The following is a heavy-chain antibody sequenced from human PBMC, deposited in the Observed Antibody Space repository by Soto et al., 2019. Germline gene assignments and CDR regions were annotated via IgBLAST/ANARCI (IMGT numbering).Heavy chain of an antibody. CDR3: ARRGEAGWLQLRDYYYYGMDL. CDR1: GGTFSSYA. V-gene: IGHV1-69*01. CDR2: IIPIFGTA. D-gene: IGHD5-12*01. J-gene: IGHJ6*02. Sequence: QVQLVQSGAEVKKPGSSVKVSCKASGGTFSSYAISWVRQAPGQGLEWMGGIIPIFGTANYAQKFQGRVTITADESTSTDYMELSSLRSEDTAVYYCARRGEAGWLQLRDYYYYGMDLWGQGTTVTVSS.